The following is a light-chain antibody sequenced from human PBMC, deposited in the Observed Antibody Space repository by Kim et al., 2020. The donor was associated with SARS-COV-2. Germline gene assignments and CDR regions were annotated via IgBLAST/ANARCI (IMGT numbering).Light chain of an antibody. CDR2: NAS. J-gene: IGKJ1*01. Sequence: EIVMTQSPSTLSVSPGERATLSCRASQSISRNLAWYQQKPGQAPRLLIYNASTRTTGIPARFSGGGSGTEFTLTISSLQSEDFAVYYCKQYNNLPPTWTFGQGTKVDIK. V-gene: IGKV3-15*01. CDR1: QSISRN. CDR3: KQYNNLPPTWT.